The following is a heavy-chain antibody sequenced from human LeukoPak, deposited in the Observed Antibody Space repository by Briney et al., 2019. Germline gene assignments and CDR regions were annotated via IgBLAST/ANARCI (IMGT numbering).Heavy chain of an antibody. CDR2: VYYSGRT. Sequence: PSETLSLTCTVSGASFSNYDWSWIRQPPGKGLEWIGYVYYSGRTNYNPSLESRVTISVDTSKNQCSLKLTSVTAADTAMYYCARRGGNPLGAFDIWGQGTMVTVSS. CDR3: ARRGGNPLGAFDI. D-gene: IGHD4-23*01. CDR1: GASFSNYD. J-gene: IGHJ3*02. V-gene: IGHV4-59*01.